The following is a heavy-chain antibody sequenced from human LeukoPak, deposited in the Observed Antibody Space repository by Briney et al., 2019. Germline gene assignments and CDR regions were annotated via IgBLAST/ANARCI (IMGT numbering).Heavy chain of an antibody. CDR1: GFTFSSYS. J-gene: IGHJ3*02. CDR2: ISSSGSAI. D-gene: IGHD3-22*01. Sequence: GGSLRLSCAASGFTFSSYSMNWVRQAPGKGLEWVSYISSSGSAIYYADTVKGRFTISRDNAKNSLYLQMNSLRAEDTAVYYCERRRYYDSSGYYQIDAFDIWGQGTMVTVSS. V-gene: IGHV3-48*04. CDR3: ERRRYYDSSGYYQIDAFDI.